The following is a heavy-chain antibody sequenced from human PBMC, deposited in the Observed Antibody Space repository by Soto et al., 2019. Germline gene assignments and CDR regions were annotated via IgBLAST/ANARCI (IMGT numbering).Heavy chain of an antibody. CDR1: GYSFTSYW. D-gene: IGHD2-8*02. CDR3: ARSIALPGGVHYYYYGMDV. CDR2: IYPGDSDT. J-gene: IGHJ6*02. Sequence: LKISCKGSGYSFTSYWIGWVRQMPGKGLEWMGIIYPGDSDTRYSPSFQGQVTISADKSISTAYLQWSSLKASDTAMYYCARSIALPGGVHYYYYGMDVWGQGTTVTVSS. V-gene: IGHV5-51*01.